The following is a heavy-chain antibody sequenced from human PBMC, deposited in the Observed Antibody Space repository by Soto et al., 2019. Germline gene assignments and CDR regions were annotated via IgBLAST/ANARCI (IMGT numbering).Heavy chain of an antibody. CDR3: AGGRSWGYYYSSGYDAFDY. CDR2: ISSSGSTI. J-gene: IGHJ4*02. D-gene: IGHD3-22*01. V-gene: IGHV3-11*01. Sequence: QVQLVESGGGLVKPGGSLRLSCAASGFTFSDYYMSWIRQAPGKGLEWVSYISSSGSTIYYADSVKGRFTISRDNAKISLYLQMNSLRAEDTAVYYCAGGRSWGYYYSSGYDAFDYWGQGTLVTVSP. CDR1: GFTFSDYY.